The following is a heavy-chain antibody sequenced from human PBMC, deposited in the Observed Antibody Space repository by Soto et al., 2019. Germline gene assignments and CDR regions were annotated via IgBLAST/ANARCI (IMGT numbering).Heavy chain of an antibody. CDR1: GFTFSNYG. V-gene: IGHV3-23*01. CDR2: ISGSGDST. Sequence: GGSLRLSCAASGFTFSNYGMSWVRQCPGKGLEWVSTISGSGDSTYYADSVKGRFTISRDNSKNTLYVQMNSLRAEDTAVYYCAKDSATFGRFDYWGQGTLVTVSS. CDR3: AKDSATFGRFDY. D-gene: IGHD3-3*01. J-gene: IGHJ4*02.